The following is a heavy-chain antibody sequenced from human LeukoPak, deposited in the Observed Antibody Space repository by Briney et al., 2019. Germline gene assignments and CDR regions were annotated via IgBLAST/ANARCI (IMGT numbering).Heavy chain of an antibody. J-gene: IGHJ3*02. CDR2: IYYIGSS. V-gene: IGHV4-61*08. CDR1: GGSISSGGYY. CDR3: ARLRSDLYDALDI. Sequence: ASQTLSLTCTVSGGSISSGGYYWSWIRQPPGKGLEWIGYIYYIGSSNYNPSLRGRVTMSVDTSKNQFSLKLSSVTAADTALYYCARLRSDLYDALDIWGQGTLVTVSS. D-gene: IGHD5-12*01.